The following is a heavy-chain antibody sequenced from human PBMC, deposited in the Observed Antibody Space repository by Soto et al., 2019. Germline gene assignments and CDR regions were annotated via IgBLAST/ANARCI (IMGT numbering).Heavy chain of an antibody. D-gene: IGHD1-1*01. Sequence: QITLKESGPTLVKPTQTLTLTCTFSGFSLTTSGVAVGWIRLPPGKALEWLAIIYGSDDKFYSPSLKSRLTTTKDTSTNQVVLTMTNMDPVDTATYYCARRYDPYYFDYWGQGTLVTVSS. CDR2: IYGSDDK. V-gene: IGHV2-5*01. J-gene: IGHJ4*02. CDR3: ARRYDPYYFDY. CDR1: GFSLTTSGVA.